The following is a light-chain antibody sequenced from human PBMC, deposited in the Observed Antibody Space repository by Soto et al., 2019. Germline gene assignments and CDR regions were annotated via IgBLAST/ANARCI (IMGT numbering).Light chain of an antibody. V-gene: IGLV1-47*01. J-gene: IGLJ2*01. CDR2: RNN. CDR1: SSNIESNF. Sequence: QSVLTQPPSASGTPGQRVTISCSGSSSNIESNFVYWYPQFPGTAPRLLIYRNNQRPSGVPDRFSGSKSGTSASLAISALRSEDEADYYCTVWDDSLRGRLFGGGTKVTVL. CDR3: TVWDDSLRGRL.